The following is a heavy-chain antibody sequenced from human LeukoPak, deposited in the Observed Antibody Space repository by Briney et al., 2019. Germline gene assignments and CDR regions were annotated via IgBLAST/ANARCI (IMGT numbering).Heavy chain of an antibody. V-gene: IGHV3-66*01. J-gene: IGHJ6*02. Sequence: GGSLRLSCAASGFTVSSNYMSWVRQAPGKGLEWVSVIYSGGSTDYADSVKARVTTSRDNSMNTLYLQMNSLRAEDTAVYYCATPTTLAGGYYYYYDMDVWGQGTTVTVSS. CDR2: IYSGGST. CDR1: GFTVSSNY. CDR3: ATPTTLAGGYYYYYDMDV. D-gene: IGHD4-23*01.